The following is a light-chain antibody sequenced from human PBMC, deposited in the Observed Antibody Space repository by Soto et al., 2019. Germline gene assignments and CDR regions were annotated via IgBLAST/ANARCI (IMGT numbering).Light chain of an antibody. Sequence: EIVLTQSPATLSLSPGERATLSCGASQSVSSYLAWYQQKPGQAPRLLVYGASTRDTGIPDRFRGSGSGTDFALTISSLEPEDFAMYYCQQYDGSPLTFGPGTKVDIK. J-gene: IGKJ3*01. V-gene: IGKV3-20*01. CDR1: QSVSSY. CDR2: GAS. CDR3: QQYDGSPLT.